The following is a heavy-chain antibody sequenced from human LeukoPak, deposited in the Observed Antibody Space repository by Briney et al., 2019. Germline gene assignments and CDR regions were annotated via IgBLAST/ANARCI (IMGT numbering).Heavy chain of an antibody. CDR3: GGGGREPRDL. CDR2: IERSSGHT. D-gene: IGHD3-16*01. V-gene: IGHV3-21*06. CDR1: GFTLGSYS. J-gene: IGHJ5*02. Sequence: PGGSLRLSCVGSGFTLGSYSMNWVRQAPGKGLEWVSLIERSSGHTFYADSVRGRFAISRDDAKNSLYLQMNSLRGEDTAVYYWGGGGREPRDLWGQGTLVTVSS.